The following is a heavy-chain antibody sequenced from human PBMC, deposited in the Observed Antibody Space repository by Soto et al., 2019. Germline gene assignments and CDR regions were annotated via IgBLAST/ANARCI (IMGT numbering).Heavy chain of an antibody. CDR2: IIPILSIA. CDR1: GDTFSFYT. V-gene: IGHV1-69*04. D-gene: IGHD2-2*01. Sequence: SVKVSCKASGDTFSFYTINWVRQAPGLGLEWMGRIIPILSIANYAQKFQGRVTITADKSTSTAYMELSSLRSEDTAVYYCARDAQYCSSTSCYWAWGQGTLVTVSS. CDR3: ARDAQYCSSTSCYWA. J-gene: IGHJ5*02.